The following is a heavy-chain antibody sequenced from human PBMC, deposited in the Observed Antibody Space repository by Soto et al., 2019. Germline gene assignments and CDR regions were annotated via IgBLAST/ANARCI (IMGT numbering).Heavy chain of an antibody. D-gene: IGHD3-10*01. CDR2: ITNSSSHI. CDR1: GFTLTSYT. V-gene: IGHV3-21*01. Sequence: EVHLVESGGGLVKPGGSLRLSCAASGFTLTSYTMNWVRQASGKGLEWVSSITNSSSHIYYADSVKGRFIISRDNAGNSLYLQMNSLRAEDSAVYYCVRERGLSSFYGMDVWGQGTTVTVSS. CDR3: VRERGLSSFYGMDV. J-gene: IGHJ6*02.